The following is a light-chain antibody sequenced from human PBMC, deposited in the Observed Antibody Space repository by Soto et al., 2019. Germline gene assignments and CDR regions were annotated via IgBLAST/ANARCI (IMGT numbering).Light chain of an antibody. CDR3: QQYNNWYP. CDR1: QSVSSN. Sequence: EIVMTQSPATLSVSPGERATLSCRASQSVSSNLPWYQQKPGQAPRLLIYGASTRATGIPARFSGSGSGTEFTLTISCLQSRDFAVFYCQQYNNWYPFVQGTKLEIK. CDR2: GAS. J-gene: IGKJ2*01. V-gene: IGKV3-15*01.